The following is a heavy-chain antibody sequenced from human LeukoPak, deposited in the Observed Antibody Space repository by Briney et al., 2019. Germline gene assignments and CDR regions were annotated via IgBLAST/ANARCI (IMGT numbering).Heavy chain of an antibody. CDR2: IRYDGSNK. CDR3: ARNLYCGGDCYPRSYWYFDL. V-gene: IGHV3-30*02. J-gene: IGHJ2*01. D-gene: IGHD2-21*02. CDR1: GFTFSSYG. Sequence: GGSLRLSCAASGFTFSSYGMHWVRQAPGKGLEWVAFIRYDGSNKYYADSVKGRFTISRDNSKNTLYLQMNSLRAEDTAVYYCARNLYCGGDCYPRSYWYFDLWGRGTLVTVSS.